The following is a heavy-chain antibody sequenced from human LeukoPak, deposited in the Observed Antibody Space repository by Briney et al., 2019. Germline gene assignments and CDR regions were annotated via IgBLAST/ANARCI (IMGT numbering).Heavy chain of an antibody. V-gene: IGHV1-69*13. CDR1: GGTFSSYA. CDR3: ARGANEEGIVGATSPHFDY. J-gene: IGHJ4*02. D-gene: IGHD1-26*01. Sequence: GASVKVSCKASGGTFSSYAISWVRQAPGQGLEWMGGIIPIFGTANYAQKFQGRVTITADESTSTAYMELSSLRSEDTAVYYCARGANEEGIVGATSPHFDYWGQGTLVTVSS. CDR2: IIPIFGTA.